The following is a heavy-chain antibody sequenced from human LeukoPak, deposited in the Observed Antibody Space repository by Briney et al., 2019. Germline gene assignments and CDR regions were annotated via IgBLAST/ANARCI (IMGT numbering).Heavy chain of an antibody. Sequence: PSETLSLTCTVSSGSMNNYLWSWIRQSPGKGLEWIGYVYYSGNTNYNPSLKSRVTISTDTSKNQFFLKLRSVTAADAAVYFCVGGLSGGWRFDYWGQGILVTVSS. CDR2: VYYSGNT. J-gene: IGHJ4*02. D-gene: IGHD2-15*01. CDR1: SGSMNNYL. CDR3: VGGLSGGWRFDY. V-gene: IGHV4-59*01.